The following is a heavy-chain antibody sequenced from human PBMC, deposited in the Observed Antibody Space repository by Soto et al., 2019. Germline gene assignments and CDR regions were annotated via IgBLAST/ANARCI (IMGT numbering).Heavy chain of an antibody. CDR2: INPSGGSP. D-gene: IGHD4-17*01. CDR1: GYTFTNYY. V-gene: IGHV1-46*03. J-gene: IGHJ4*02. Sequence: QVRLMQSGAEVKKPGASVRVSCKASGYTFTNYYIHWVREAPGQGLEWMGIINPSGGSPSYAQKFQGRVTMTRDTSTGTVYMELSSLRSEDTAVYYCARGYLSTVTTYGYFDYWGQGTLVTVPS. CDR3: ARGYLSTVTTYGYFDY.